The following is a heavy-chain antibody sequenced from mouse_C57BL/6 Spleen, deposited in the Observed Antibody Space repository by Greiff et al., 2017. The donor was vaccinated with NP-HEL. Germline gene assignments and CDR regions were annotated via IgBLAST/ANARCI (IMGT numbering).Heavy chain of an antibody. D-gene: IGHD1-1*01. V-gene: IGHV1-55*01. CDR3: ARPVHCGSSYWYFDV. Sequence: QVQLQQSGAELVKPGASVKMSCKASGYTFTSYWITWVKQRPGQGLEWIGDIYPGSGSTNYNEKFKSKATLTVDTSSSTAYMQLSSLTSEDSAVSYCARPVHCGSSYWYFDVWGTGTTVTVSS. J-gene: IGHJ1*03. CDR2: IYPGSGST. CDR1: GYTFTSYW.